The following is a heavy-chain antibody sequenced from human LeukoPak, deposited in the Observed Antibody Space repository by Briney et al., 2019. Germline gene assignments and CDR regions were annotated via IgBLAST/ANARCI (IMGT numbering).Heavy chain of an antibody. J-gene: IGHJ4*02. D-gene: IGHD1-26*01. CDR3: ARDRVGAIDY. Sequence: PSETLSLTCTVSGGSISSSSYYWGWIRQPPGKGLEWIGNIYYSGSTYYNPSLKSRVTISVDTSKNQFSLKLSSVTAADTAVYYCARDRVGAIDYWGQGTLVTVSS. CDR1: GGSISSSSYY. V-gene: IGHV4-39*07. CDR2: IYYSGST.